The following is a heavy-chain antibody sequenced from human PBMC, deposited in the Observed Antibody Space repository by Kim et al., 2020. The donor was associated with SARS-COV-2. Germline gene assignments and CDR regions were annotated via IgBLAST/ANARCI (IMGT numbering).Heavy chain of an antibody. J-gene: IGHJ3*02. CDR1: GFTFGDYA. CDR3: AKDISYDSSGYPDAFDI. Sequence: GGSLRLSCAASGFTFGDYAMHWVRQAPGKGLEWVSGISWNSGSIGYADSVKGRFTISRDNAKNSLYLQMNSLRAEDTALYYCAKDISYDSSGYPDAFDIWGQGTMVTVSS. V-gene: IGHV3-9*01. CDR2: ISWNSGSI. D-gene: IGHD3-22*01.